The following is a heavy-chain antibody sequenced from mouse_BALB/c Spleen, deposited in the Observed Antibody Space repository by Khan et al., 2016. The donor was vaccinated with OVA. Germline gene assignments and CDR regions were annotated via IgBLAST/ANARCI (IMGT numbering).Heavy chain of an antibody. CDR1: GYSITSDYA. J-gene: IGHJ2*01. Sequence: VQLKESGPGLVKPSQSLSLTCTVTGYSITSDYAWNWIRQFPGNKLEWLGYISYSGNTKYNPSLKSRISVTRDTSKNQFFLQLNSVTTEDSATYYCARVSGGGFDYWGQGTTLTVSS. CDR2: ISYSGNT. V-gene: IGHV3-2*02. CDR3: ARVSGGGFDY. D-gene: IGHD4-1*01.